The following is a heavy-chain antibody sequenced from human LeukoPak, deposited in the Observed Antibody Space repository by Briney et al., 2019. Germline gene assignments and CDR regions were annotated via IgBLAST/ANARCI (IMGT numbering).Heavy chain of an antibody. CDR1: GGSISSYC. V-gene: IGHV4-59*01. D-gene: IGHD6-13*01. CDR3: ARFVGSSWLAFDI. J-gene: IGHJ3*02. Sequence: SETLSLTCTVSGGSISSYCWSWIRQPPGKGLECIGYIHYSGSTNYNPSLKSRVTISKDTSKNQFSLKLNSVTAADTALYYCARFVGSSWLAFDIWGQGTMVTVSS. CDR2: IHYSGST.